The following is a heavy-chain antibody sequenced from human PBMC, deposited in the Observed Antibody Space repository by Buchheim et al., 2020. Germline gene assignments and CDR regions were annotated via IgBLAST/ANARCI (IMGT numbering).Heavy chain of an antibody. J-gene: IGHJ5*02. Sequence: EVQVVESGGGLVQPGGSLRLSCAASGFTFSDYWMSWVRQAPGKGREWVANIIHDGSEKYYVDSVKGRFTISRDTARNILYLQRNSLRVEDTAVYYCAETNWFNPWGQGTL. CDR1: GFTFSDYW. V-gene: IGHV3-7*01. CDR2: IIHDGSEK. D-gene: IGHD2-8*01. CDR3: AETNWFNP.